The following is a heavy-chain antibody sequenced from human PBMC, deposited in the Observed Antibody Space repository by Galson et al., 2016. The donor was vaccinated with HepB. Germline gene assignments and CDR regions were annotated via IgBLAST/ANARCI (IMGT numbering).Heavy chain of an antibody. D-gene: IGHD3-3*01. CDR2: VKSKADGGTV. CDR3: ARAFRGELRLLEWVSSYWYFDL. J-gene: IGHJ2*01. Sequence: SLRLSCAASGFTFSTAWMTWVRQAPGKGLEWVGRVKSKADGGTVDHAASVKGRFTISRDDSKNMLYLQMNSLRTEDSAMYYCARAFRGELRLLEWVSSYWYFDLWGRGTLVSVSS. V-gene: IGHV3-15*07. CDR1: GFTFSTAW.